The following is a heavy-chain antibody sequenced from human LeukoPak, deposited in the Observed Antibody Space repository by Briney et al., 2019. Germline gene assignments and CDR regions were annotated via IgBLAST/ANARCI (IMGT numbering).Heavy chain of an antibody. D-gene: IGHD1-1*01. CDR2: ISAYNGNT. CDR3: ARDQLGMAEFDY. J-gene: IGHJ4*02. CDR1: GYTFTSYG. Sequence: GASVKVSCQASGYTFTSYGISWVRQAPGQGREWMGWISAYNGNTHYAQKLQGRVTHTTDTSTSTAYMELRRLRSDDTAVYFCARDQLGMAEFDYWGQGTLVTVSS. V-gene: IGHV1-18*01.